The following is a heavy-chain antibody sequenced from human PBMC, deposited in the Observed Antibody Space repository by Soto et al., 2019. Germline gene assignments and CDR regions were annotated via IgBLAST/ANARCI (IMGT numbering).Heavy chain of an antibody. D-gene: IGHD3-22*01. V-gene: IGHV1-2*02. CDR3: ARGTYYYDSSGYWGDFWFDP. J-gene: IGHJ5*02. CDR1: GYTFTGYY. CDR2: INPNSGGT. Sequence: ASVKVSCKXSGYTFTGYYMHWVRQAPGQGLEWMGWINPNSGGTNYAQKFQGRVTMTRDTSISTAYMELSRLRSDDTAVYYCARGTYYYDSSGYWGDFWFDPWGQGTLVTVS.